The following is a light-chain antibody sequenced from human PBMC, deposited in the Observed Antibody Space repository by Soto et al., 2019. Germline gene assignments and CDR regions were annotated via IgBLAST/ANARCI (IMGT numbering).Light chain of an antibody. V-gene: IGKV3-15*01. Sequence: EIVMTQSPATLSVSPGERATLSCRASQSVSSNLVWYQQKPGQAPRLLIYGASTRATGMPARFSGSGSGTEFTLTISSLQSEDFAVYYCQQYNNWPLTFGGGTKVEIK. J-gene: IGKJ4*01. CDR2: GAS. CDR3: QQYNNWPLT. CDR1: QSVSSN.